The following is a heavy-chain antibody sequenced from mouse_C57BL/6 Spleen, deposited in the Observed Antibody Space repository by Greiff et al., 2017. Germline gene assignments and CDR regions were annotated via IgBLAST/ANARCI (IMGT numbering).Heavy chain of an antibody. Sequence: ESGPGLVKPSQSLSLTCSVTGYSITSGYYWNWIRQFPGNKLEWMGYISYDGSNNYNPSLKNRISITRDTSKNQFFLKLNSVTTEDTATYYCAILRRGAMDYWGQGTSVTVSS. CDR3: AILRRGAMDY. J-gene: IGHJ4*01. V-gene: IGHV3-6*01. CDR2: ISYDGSN. D-gene: IGHD2-12*01. CDR1: GYSITSGYY.